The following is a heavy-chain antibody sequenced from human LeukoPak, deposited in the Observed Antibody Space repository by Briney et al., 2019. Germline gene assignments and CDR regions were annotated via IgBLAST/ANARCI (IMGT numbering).Heavy chain of an antibody. J-gene: IGHJ3*02. D-gene: IGHD6-19*01. V-gene: IGHV3-53*01. CDR3: ARRLAGSGSLI. Sequence: GGSLRLSCAASGFTVSSNYMSWVRQAPGKGLEWVSVIYSGGSTYYAESVKGRFTISKDNSKNTLYLQMNSLRAEDTAVYYCARRLAGSGSLIWGQGTMVTVSS. CDR1: GFTVSSNY. CDR2: IYSGGST.